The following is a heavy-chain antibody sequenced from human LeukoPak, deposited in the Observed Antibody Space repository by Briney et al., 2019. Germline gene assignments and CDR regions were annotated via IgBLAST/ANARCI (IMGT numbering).Heavy chain of an antibody. V-gene: IGHV4-34*01. CDR2: INHSGST. CDR1: GGSFSGYY. J-gene: IGHJ5*02. CDR3: ARGVAAAGTRWFDP. Sequence: SETLSLTCAVYGGSFSGYYWSWIRQPPGKGLEWFGEINHSGSTNYNPSLKSRVTISVDTSKNQFSLKLSSVTAADTAVYYCARGVAAAGTRWFDPWGQGTLVTVSS. D-gene: IGHD6-13*01.